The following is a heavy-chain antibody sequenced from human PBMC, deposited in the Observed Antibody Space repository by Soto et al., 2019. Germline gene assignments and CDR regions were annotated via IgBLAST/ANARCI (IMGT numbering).Heavy chain of an antibody. CDR3: VRDGTKTLRDWFDP. CDR2: IYATGTT. J-gene: IGHJ5*02. Sequence: PSEIHSLTYTVSEATSVDLGCRWIRKLAGKGLEWIGRIYATGTTDYNPSLKSRVMMSVDTSKKQFSLKLRSVTAADTAVYYCVRDGTKTLRDWFDPWGQGISVTVSS. CDR1: EATSVDLG. V-gene: IGHV4-4*07. D-gene: IGHD1-1*01.